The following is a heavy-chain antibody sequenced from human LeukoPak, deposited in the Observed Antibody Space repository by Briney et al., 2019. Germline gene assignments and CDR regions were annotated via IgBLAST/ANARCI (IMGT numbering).Heavy chain of an antibody. J-gene: IGHJ6*03. D-gene: IGHD5-12*01. V-gene: IGHV3-48*04. CDR2: ISSSSSTM. CDR3: AKDLKRLGVGYYYMDV. Sequence: PGGSLRLSCAASGFTFSSYSMSWVRQAPGKGLEWVSYISSSSSTMYYSDSVKGRFTISRDNAKNSLYLQMNSLRAEDTAVYYCAKDLKRLGVGYYYMDVWGKGTTVTVSS. CDR1: GFTFSSYS.